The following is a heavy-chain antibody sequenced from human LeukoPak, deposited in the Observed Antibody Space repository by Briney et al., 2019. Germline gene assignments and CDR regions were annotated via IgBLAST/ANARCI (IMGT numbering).Heavy chain of an antibody. J-gene: IGHJ4*02. V-gene: IGHV3-49*04. Sequence: GGSLRLSCAASGFTVSTNYMNWVRQAPGKGLEWVGFIRSKVYGGTTEYAASVKGRFSISRDDSKSIAYLQMNSLKTEDTAVYYCTGSYGYGPYVYWGQGTLVTVSS. D-gene: IGHD5-18*01. CDR2: IRSKVYGGTT. CDR1: GFTVSTNY. CDR3: TGSYGYGPYVY.